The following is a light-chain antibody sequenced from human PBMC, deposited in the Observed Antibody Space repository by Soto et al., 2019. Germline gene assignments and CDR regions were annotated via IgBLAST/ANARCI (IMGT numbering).Light chain of an antibody. CDR2: KAS. V-gene: IGKV1-5*03. J-gene: IGKJ1*01. CDR1: QTISSW. Sequence: DIQMTQPPSTLSGSVGDRVTITCRASQTISSWLAWYQQKPGKAPKLLIDKASTLKSGVPSRSSGSGSGKEFTLTISSLQPDDFATYYCQHYNSYSEAFGQGTKVELK. CDR3: QHYNSYSEA.